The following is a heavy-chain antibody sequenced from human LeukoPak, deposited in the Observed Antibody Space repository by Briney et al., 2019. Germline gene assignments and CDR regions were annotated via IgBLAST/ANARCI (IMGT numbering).Heavy chain of an antibody. CDR3: ARTRYTSLVLGMDV. CDR1: GGSFSGYY. J-gene: IGHJ6*02. D-gene: IGHD5-18*01. Sequence: SETLSLTCAVYGGSFSGYYWSWIRQPPGEGLEWIGYVYYRGNSFYNPSLKSRVTISVDTSKNQFSLKLSSVTAADTAVYFCARTRYTSLVLGMDVWGQGTTVTISS. V-gene: IGHV4-59*08. CDR2: VYYRGNS.